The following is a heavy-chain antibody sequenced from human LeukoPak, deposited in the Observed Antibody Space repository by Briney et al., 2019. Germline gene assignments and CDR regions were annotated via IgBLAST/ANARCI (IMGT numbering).Heavy chain of an antibody. CDR3: ARVTTSDAFDI. V-gene: IGHV3-21*01. Sequence: GGSLRLSCAASGFTFSSYRMNWVRQAPGKGLEWVSSISSSTNYTYYADSVKGRFTISRDNAKNSLYLQMNSLRAEDTAVYYCARVTTSDAFDIWGQGTMVTVSS. CDR2: ISSSTNYT. J-gene: IGHJ3*02. D-gene: IGHD1-14*01. CDR1: GFTFSSYR.